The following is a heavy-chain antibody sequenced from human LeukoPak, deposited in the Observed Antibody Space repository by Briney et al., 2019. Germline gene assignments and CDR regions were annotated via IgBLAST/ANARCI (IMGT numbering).Heavy chain of an antibody. J-gene: IGHJ4*02. CDR2: INPNSGGT. CDR3: ARGPYSSGWYTGGYYFDY. CDR1: GYTFTGYY. Sequence: ASVKVSCKASGYTFTGYYMHWVRQAPGQGLEWMGWINPNSGGTNYAQKFQGRVTMTRDTSISTAYMGLSRLRSDDTAVYYCARGPYSSGWYTGGYYFDYWGQGTLVTVSS. V-gene: IGHV1-2*02. D-gene: IGHD6-19*01.